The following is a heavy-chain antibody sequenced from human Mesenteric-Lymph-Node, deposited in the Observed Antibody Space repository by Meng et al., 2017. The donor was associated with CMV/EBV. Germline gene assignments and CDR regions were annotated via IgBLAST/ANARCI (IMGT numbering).Heavy chain of an antibody. CDR3: SRQLHYFGSGKHAPDY. V-gene: IGHV3-30*03. Sequence: GESLKISCAASGFTVSSNYMNWVRQAPGKGLEWVAVVSHDGGSTDYADSVKGRFTISRDNSNNTLSLQMISLRPEDSAVYYCSRQLHYFGSGKHAPDYWGQGTLVTVSS. J-gene: IGHJ4*02. D-gene: IGHD3-10*01. CDR1: GFTVSSNY. CDR2: VSHDGGST.